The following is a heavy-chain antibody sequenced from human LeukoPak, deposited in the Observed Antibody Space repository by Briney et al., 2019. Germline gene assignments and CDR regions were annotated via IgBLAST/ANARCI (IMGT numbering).Heavy chain of an antibody. CDR3: ATAVPRYFDWLLSY. V-gene: IGHV1-24*01. J-gene: IGHJ4*02. CDR1: GYTLTELS. CDR2: FDPEDGET. D-gene: IGHD3-9*01. Sequence: ASVKVSCKVSGYTLTELSMHWVRQAPGKGLEWMGGFDPEDGETIYAQKFQGRVTMTEDTSTDTAYMELSGLRSEDTAVYYCATAVPRYFDWLLSYWGQGTLVTVSS.